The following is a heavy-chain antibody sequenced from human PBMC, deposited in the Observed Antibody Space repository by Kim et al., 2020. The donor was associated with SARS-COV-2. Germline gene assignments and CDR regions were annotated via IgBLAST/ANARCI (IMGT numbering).Heavy chain of an antibody. CDR3: ARVVGATRLFDFDY. D-gene: IGHD1-26*01. J-gene: IGHJ4*02. V-gene: IGHV3-21*01. Sequence: ESVKGRFTISRDNAKNSLYLQMNSRRAEDTAVYYCARVVGATRLFDFDYWGQGTLVTVSS.